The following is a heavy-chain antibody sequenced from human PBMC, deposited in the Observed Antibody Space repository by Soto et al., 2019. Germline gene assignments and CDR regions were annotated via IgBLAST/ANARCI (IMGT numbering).Heavy chain of an antibody. CDR1: GAFISGYY. V-gene: IGHV4-4*07. Sequence: ETLSLTCTVSGAFISGYYWSWIRQPAGKGLEWIGRIYTSGSTKYSPSLKSRATMSVDTSKKQFSLKLNSVTAADTAVYYCARESTVAGTDNRFDSWGQGTLVTVSS. D-gene: IGHD6-13*01. J-gene: IGHJ5*01. CDR3: ARESTVAGTDNRFDS. CDR2: IYTSGST.